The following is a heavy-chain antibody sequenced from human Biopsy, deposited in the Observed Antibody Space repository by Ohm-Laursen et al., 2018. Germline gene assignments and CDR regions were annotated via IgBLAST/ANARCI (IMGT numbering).Heavy chain of an antibody. CDR3: ARDRGRRGWFDP. Sequence: TLSSTCTVSGGSLSSFSWIWMPQPAGKGLVWVGQIYTSGITNYNPSLKSRVTMSVDTYKNKFSLRVSPVTAADTAVYYCARDRGRRGWFDPWGQGTLVTVSS. CDR1: GGSLSSFS. J-gene: IGHJ5*02. CDR2: IYTSGIT. D-gene: IGHD1-14*01. V-gene: IGHV4-4*07.